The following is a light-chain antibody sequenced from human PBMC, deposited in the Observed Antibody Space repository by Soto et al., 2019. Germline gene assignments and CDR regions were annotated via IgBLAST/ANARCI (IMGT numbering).Light chain of an antibody. CDR3: QQDNSYPYT. CDR2: DAS. J-gene: IGKJ2*01. Sequence: DIQMTQSPSTLSASVGDRVTITCRASQSISSWLAWDQQKPGKAPKLLIYDASSLGSGVPSRFSGSGSGTKFTPTISSLQPDDFATYYCQQDNSYPYTFGQGTKLEIK. CDR1: QSISSW. V-gene: IGKV1-5*01.